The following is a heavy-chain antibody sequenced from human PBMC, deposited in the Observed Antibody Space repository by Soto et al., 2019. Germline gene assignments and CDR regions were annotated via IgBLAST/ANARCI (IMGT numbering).Heavy chain of an antibody. CDR2: INHSGST. CDR3: ARAGMATSLGHFDY. D-gene: IGHD5-12*01. CDR1: GGSFSGYY. Sequence: SETLSLTCAVYGGSFSGYYWSWIRQPPGKGLEWIGEINHSGSTNYNPSLKSRVTISVDTSKNQFSLKLSSVTAADTAVYYCARAGMATSLGHFDYWGQGTLVTVSS. J-gene: IGHJ4*02. V-gene: IGHV4-34*01.